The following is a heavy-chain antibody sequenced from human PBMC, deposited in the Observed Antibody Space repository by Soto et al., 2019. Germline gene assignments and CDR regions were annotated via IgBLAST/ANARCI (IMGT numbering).Heavy chain of an antibody. Sequence: ASVKVSCKASGYTFTSYDINWVRQATGQGFEWMGWMNPNSGNTGYAQKFQGRVTMTRNTSISTAYMELSSLRSEDTAVYYCARPYYDFWSGYSPDAFDIWGQGTMVTVSS. D-gene: IGHD3-3*01. CDR2: MNPNSGNT. CDR3: ARPYYDFWSGYSPDAFDI. J-gene: IGHJ3*02. CDR1: GYTFTSYD. V-gene: IGHV1-8*01.